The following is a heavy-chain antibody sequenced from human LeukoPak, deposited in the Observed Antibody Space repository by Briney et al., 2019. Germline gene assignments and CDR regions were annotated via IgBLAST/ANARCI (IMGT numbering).Heavy chain of an antibody. CDR1: GGSIYGYY. V-gene: IGHV4-59*08. D-gene: IGHD1-26*01. CDR3: ARHGGSYFPY. Sequence: PSETLSLTCTVSGGSIYGYYWSWIRQPPGRGLAWIAYIYYSGTTKYNPALQSRVTISVDTSNNQFSLKLSSVTAADTAVYYCARHGGSYFPYWGQGTLVTVSS. J-gene: IGHJ4*02. CDR2: IYYSGTT.